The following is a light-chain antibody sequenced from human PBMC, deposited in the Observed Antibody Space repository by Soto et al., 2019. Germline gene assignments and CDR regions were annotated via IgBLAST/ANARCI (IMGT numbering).Light chain of an antibody. Sequence: DIQMTHSPSTLSASVGDRVTITFRASQTINRWLAWYQQKPGKAPKLLIYDASNLESGVPSRFSGSGSGTEFTLTISSLQPDDFATYYCQKYNSYLWTFGQGTKVDIK. J-gene: IGKJ1*01. CDR2: DAS. CDR1: QTINRW. CDR3: QKYNSYLWT. V-gene: IGKV1-5*01.